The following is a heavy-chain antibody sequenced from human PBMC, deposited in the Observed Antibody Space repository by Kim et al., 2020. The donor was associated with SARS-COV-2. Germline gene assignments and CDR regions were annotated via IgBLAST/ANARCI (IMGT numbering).Heavy chain of an antibody. J-gene: IGHJ4*02. CDR3: ARHPDYYDSSGYWGGFDY. CDR2: IIPIFGTA. D-gene: IGHD3-22*01. V-gene: IGHV1-69*13. Sequence: SVKVSCKASGGTFSSYAISWVRQAPGQGLEWMGGIIPIFGTANYAQKFQGRVTITADESTSTAYMELSSLRSEDTAVYYCARHPDYYDSSGYWGGFDYWGQGTLVTVSS. CDR1: GGTFSSYA.